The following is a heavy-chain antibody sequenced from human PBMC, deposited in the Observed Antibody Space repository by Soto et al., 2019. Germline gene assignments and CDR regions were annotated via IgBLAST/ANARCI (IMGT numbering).Heavy chain of an antibody. CDR2: ISYDGSNK. CDR1: GFTFSSYG. D-gene: IGHD3-9*01. V-gene: IGHV3-30*18. J-gene: IGHJ3*02. CDR3: AKDRDILTGDALDI. Sequence: GESLRLSCAASGFTFSSYGMHGVRQAPGKGLEWVAVISYDGSNKYYEDSVKGRFTISIDNSKNTLYLQMNSLRAEDTAVYYCAKDRDILTGDALDIWGQGTMVTVSS.